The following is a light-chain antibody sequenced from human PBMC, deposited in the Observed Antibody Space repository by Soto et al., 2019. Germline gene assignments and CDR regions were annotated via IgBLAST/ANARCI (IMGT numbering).Light chain of an antibody. Sequence: EIVLTQSPGTLSLSPGERATLTCRASQSISSSYLAWYQQKPGQAPRLLIYGAFSRATDIPDRFSGSGSGTDFTLTISRLEPADFAVYYCQQYGDSLYTFGQGTKLEIK. V-gene: IGKV3-20*01. J-gene: IGKJ2*01. CDR1: QSISSSY. CDR3: QQYGDSLYT. CDR2: GAF.